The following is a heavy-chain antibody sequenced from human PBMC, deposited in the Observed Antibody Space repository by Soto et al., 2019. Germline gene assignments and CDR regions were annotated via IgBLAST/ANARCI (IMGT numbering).Heavy chain of an antibody. J-gene: IGHJ5*02. V-gene: IGHV4-34*01. D-gene: IGHD6-13*01. CDR1: GGSFSGYY. Sequence: SETLSLTCAVYGGSFSGYYWSWIRQPPGKGLEWIGEINHSGSTNYNPSLKSRVTISVDTSKNQFSLKLSSVTAADTAVYYCARASIVAAAGKGKNWFDPWGQGTLVTVSS. CDR3: ARASIVAAAGKGKNWFDP. CDR2: INHSGST.